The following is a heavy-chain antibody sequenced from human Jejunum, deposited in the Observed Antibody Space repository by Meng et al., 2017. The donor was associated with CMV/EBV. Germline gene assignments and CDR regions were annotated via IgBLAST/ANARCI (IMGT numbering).Heavy chain of an antibody. Sequence: TFSTYSMNWIRQAPGKGLEWVSYISSSSNSIYYADSVKGRFTISRDNAKNSLYLQMNSLRAEDTAVYYCIGAGYSRGWYLGYADYWGQGTLVTVSS. CDR3: IGAGYSRGWYLGYADY. D-gene: IGHD6-19*01. CDR1: TFSTYS. V-gene: IGHV3-48*04. J-gene: IGHJ4*02. CDR2: ISSSSNSI.